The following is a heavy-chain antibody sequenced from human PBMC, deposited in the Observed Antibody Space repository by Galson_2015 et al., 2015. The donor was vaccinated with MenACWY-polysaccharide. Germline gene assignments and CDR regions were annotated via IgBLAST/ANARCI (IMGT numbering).Heavy chain of an antibody. V-gene: IGHV3-30*18. Sequence: SLRLSCAASGFTFSSYGMHWVRQAPGKGLEWVAVISYDGSNKYYADSVKGRFTISRDNSKNTLYLQMNSLRAEDTAVYYCAKENGNGIAVAGEDYWGQGTLVTVSS. D-gene: IGHD6-19*01. CDR1: GFTFSSYG. CDR2: ISYDGSNK. J-gene: IGHJ4*02. CDR3: AKENGNGIAVAGEDY.